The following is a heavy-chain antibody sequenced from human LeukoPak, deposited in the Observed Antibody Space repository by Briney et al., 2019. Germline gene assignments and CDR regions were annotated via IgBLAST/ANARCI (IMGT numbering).Heavy chain of an antibody. CDR3: AKVRKGGSGSYYIPGYYGMDV. Sequence: GGSLRLSCAASGFTFSSYAMSWVRQAPGKGLEWVSAISGSGGSTYYADSVKGRFTISRDNSKNTLYLQMNSLRAEDTAVYYCAKVRKGGSGSYYIPGYYGMDVWGQGTTVTVSS. CDR1: GFTFSSYA. CDR2: ISGSGGST. D-gene: IGHD3-10*01. V-gene: IGHV3-23*01. J-gene: IGHJ6*02.